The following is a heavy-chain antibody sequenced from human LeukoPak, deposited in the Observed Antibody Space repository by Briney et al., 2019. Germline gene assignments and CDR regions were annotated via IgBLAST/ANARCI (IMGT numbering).Heavy chain of an antibody. CDR2: ITNGGTV. CDR1: GFTFSDYY. CDR3: ARDRGVVVAAMGYYFDY. D-gene: IGHD2-15*01. J-gene: IGHJ4*02. V-gene: IGHV3-11*01. Sequence: PGGSLRLSCAASGFTFSDYYMSWIRQAPGKGLEWISYITNGGTVYYADSVKGRFTLSRDDAKSSLYLQMNSLRAEDTAVYYCARDRGVVVAAMGYYFDYWDQGSLVTVSS.